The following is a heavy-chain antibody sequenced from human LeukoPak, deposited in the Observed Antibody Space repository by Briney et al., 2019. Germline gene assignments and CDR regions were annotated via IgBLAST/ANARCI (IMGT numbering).Heavy chain of an antibody. J-gene: IGHJ4*02. CDR2: ISSSSSTI. CDR1: GFTFSSYS. CDR3: ARDSTVVVPAAISLDY. Sequence: GGSLRLSCAASGFTFSSYSMNWVRQAPGKGLEWVSYISSSSSTIYYADSVKGRFTISRDNAKNSLYLQMNSLRAEDTAVYYCARDSTVVVPAAISLDYWGQGTLVTVSS. V-gene: IGHV3-48*01. D-gene: IGHD2-2*01.